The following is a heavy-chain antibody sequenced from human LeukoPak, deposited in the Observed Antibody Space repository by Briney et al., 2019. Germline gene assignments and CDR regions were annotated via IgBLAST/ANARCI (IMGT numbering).Heavy chain of an antibody. Sequence: GASVKVSCKASGYTFTGYYMHWVRQAPGQGLEWMGWINPNSGGTNYAQKFQGRVTMTRDTSISTAYMEMSRMRSDDTAVYYCARDLRGSSRFLVADIAFDIWGQGTMVTVSS. D-gene: IGHD6-13*01. CDR1: GYTFTGYY. J-gene: IGHJ3*02. CDR3: ARDLRGSSRFLVADIAFDI. CDR2: INPNSGGT. V-gene: IGHV1-2*02.